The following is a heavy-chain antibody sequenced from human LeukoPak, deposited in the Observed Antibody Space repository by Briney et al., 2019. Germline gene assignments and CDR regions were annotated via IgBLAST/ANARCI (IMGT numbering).Heavy chain of an antibody. CDR1: GGSISSSSSY. D-gene: IGHD6-13*01. J-gene: IGHJ4*02. Sequence: PSETLSLTCTVSGGSISSSSSYWAWIRQPPGKGLQWIGSIYYSGSTYFNSSLKSRVTISIDTSKNQFSLKLSSMTAADTAVYYCARDNHGQQLGRVFDYWGQGTLVTVSS. CDR3: ARDNHGQQLGRVFDY. V-gene: IGHV4-39*07. CDR2: IYYSGST.